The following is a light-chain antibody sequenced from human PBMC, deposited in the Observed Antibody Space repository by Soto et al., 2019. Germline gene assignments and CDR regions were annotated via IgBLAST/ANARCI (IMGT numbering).Light chain of an antibody. CDR2: DNN. CDR3: QSYDSSLSGV. J-gene: IGLJ3*02. Sequence: QSVLTQPPSVSGAPGQRVTISRTGSSSDIGAGFDVHWYQQLPGTAPKLLIYDNNNRPSGVPDRFSGSKSGTSASLAITGLQAEDEADYYCQSYDSSLSGVFGGGTQLTVL. V-gene: IGLV1-40*01. CDR1: SSDIGAGFD.